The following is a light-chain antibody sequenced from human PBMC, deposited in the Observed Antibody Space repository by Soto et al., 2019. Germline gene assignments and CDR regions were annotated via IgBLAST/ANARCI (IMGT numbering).Light chain of an antibody. V-gene: IGKV1-27*01. Sequence: DIQMTQSPTSLSASVGDTVMITCRASQGISNYLAWYQQKPGKVPKLLIFHASTLQSGVPSRFSGSGSSGTEFTLTISGLEPEDVATYYCQKYNNAPFTFGPGTKVDI. CDR2: HAS. CDR3: QKYNNAPFT. J-gene: IGKJ3*01. CDR1: QGISNY.